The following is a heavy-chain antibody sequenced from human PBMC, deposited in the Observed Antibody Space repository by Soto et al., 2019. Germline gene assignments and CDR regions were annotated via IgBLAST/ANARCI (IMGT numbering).Heavy chain of an antibody. Sequence: QVQLQESGPGLVKPSETLSLTCTVSGGSISSYYWSWIRQPPGKGLEWIGYIYYSWSTNYNPSLRIRGPLSLDPSTYQFALALSYVPPAHSVVYYCARHPHIVATIDGDGWCDPWGQGTLVTVSS. CDR2: IYYSWST. J-gene: IGHJ5*02. D-gene: IGHD5-12*01. CDR1: GGSISSYY. CDR3: ARHPHIVATIDGDGWCDP. V-gene: IGHV4-59*08.